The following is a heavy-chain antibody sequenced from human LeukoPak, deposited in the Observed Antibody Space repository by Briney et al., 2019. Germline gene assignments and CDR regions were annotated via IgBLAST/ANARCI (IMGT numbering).Heavy chain of an antibody. Sequence: GASVKVSRKASGYIFTAYYMHWVRQAPGQGLEWMGWINPNSGDTKYAQKFQGRVTMTRDTSTSTADLELKSLIYDDTAVYYCARAEAIDYWGQGTLVTVSS. V-gene: IGHV1-2*02. CDR2: INPNSGDT. CDR1: GYIFTAYY. CDR3: ARAEAIDY. J-gene: IGHJ4*02.